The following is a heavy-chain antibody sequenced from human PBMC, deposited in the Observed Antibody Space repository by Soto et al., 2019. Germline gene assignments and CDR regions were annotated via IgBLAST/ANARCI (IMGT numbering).Heavy chain of an antibody. J-gene: IGHJ4*02. Sequence: QITLKESGPTLVKPTQPLMLTCTFSGFSLSTSGVGGGWICQPQGKVLEWLALIYWDDDKRYSPSLKSRLTITKDTSKNQVVLTMTNMDPVDTATYYCAHRPPYDSGIYYWGQGTLVTVSS. CDR2: IYWDDDK. CDR3: AHRPPYDSGIYY. D-gene: IGHD3-10*01. V-gene: IGHV2-5*02. CDR1: GFSLSTSGVG.